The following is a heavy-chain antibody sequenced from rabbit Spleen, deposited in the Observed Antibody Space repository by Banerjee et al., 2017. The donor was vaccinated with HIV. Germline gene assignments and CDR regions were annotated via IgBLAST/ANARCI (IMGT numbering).Heavy chain of an antibody. CDR2: IDTSNGDT. Sequence: QEQLEESGGGLVKPGASLTLTCTVSGFSFSSNWICWVRQAPGKGLEWIACIDTSNGDTDYANWPKGRFTISKTSSTTVTLQMTSLTAADTATYSCARNYVNAFDPWGPGTLVTVS. CDR3: ARNYVNAFDP. CDR1: GFSFSSNW. V-gene: IGHV1S45*01. D-gene: IGHD1-1*01. J-gene: IGHJ2*01.